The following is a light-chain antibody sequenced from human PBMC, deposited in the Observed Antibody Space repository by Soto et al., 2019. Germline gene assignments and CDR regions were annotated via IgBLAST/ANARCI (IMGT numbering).Light chain of an antibody. CDR3: QQYNSYSPLT. J-gene: IGKJ4*01. V-gene: IGKV1-5*01. Sequence: DIPMTQSPPTLSASLGERVTITSRIRQSISSLLAWYQQRPGKVSKLLIYDASSLECGVPSRFSCSGSGTEFTLTISSLQPDDFATYYCQQYNSYSPLTFGGGTKVDI. CDR2: DAS. CDR1: QSISSL.